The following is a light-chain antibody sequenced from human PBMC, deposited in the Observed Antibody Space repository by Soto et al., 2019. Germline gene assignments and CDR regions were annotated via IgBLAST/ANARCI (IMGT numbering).Light chain of an antibody. J-gene: IGKJ1*01. CDR1: QSVSSD. CDR2: GAS. Sequence: VVPQSPATLSVFPGETATLSCRASQSVSSDLAWYQQRPGQAPRLLIYGASTRATGIPARFRASGSGTEVRLTFSSLQSEDFATYYGQQYNTWHPKMAFGRGTKVEIK. V-gene: IGKV3-15*01. CDR3: QQYNTWHPKMA.